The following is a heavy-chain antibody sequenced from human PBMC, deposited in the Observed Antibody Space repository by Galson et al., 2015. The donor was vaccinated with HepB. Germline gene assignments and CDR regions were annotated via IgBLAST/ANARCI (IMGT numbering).Heavy chain of an antibody. CDR2: INWNGGST. Sequence: SLRLSCAASGFTFDDYGMSWVRQAPGKGLEWVSGINWNGGSTGYADSVKGRFTISRDNAKNSLYLQMNSLRAEDTALYYCARDACGGSCTRRWFDPWGQGTLVTVSS. V-gene: IGHV3-20*04. CDR1: GFTFDDYG. CDR3: ARDACGGSCTRRWFDP. D-gene: IGHD2-15*01. J-gene: IGHJ5*02.